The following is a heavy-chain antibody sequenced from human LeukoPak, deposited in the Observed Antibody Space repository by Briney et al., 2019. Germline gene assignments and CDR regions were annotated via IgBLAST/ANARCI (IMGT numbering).Heavy chain of an antibody. CDR3: AKPVYDILTGYIDAFDI. J-gene: IGHJ3*02. Sequence: PGGSLRLSCAASGFTFSSYGMHWVRQAPGKGLEWVAVIWYDGSNKYYADSVKGRFTISRDNSKSTLYLQMNSLRAEDTAVYYCAKPVYDILTGYIDAFDIWGQGTMVTVSS. CDR1: GFTFSSYG. V-gene: IGHV3-33*06. CDR2: IWYDGSNK. D-gene: IGHD3-9*01.